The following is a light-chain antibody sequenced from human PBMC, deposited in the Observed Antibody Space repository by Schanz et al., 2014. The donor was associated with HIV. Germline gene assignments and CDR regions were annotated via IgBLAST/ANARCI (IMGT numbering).Light chain of an antibody. CDR2: DVS. V-gene: IGLV2-14*01. CDR3: CSYAGSRIRV. CDR1: SSDVGGYNY. Sequence: QSALTQPASVSGSPGQSITISCTGTSSDVGGYNYVSWYQQHPGKAPKLMIYDVSNRPSGVSNRFSGSKSGNTASLTISGLQAEDEADYYCCSYAGSRIRVFGGGTKLTVL. J-gene: IGLJ3*02.